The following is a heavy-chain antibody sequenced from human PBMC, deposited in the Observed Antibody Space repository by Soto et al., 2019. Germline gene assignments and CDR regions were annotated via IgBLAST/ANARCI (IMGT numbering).Heavy chain of an antibody. D-gene: IGHD6-19*01. CDR1: GFTFSNYD. V-gene: IGHV3-23*01. Sequence: EVQLLESGGGLVQPGGSLRLSCAASGFTFSNYDMCWVRQAPGKGLEWVSGISNSGDRTYYADSVKGRFTISRDNSKDTLDLQMNSLRAEDTAIYYCAKDAPRRSGWYHFDYWGQGTLVTVSS. CDR2: ISNSGDRT. J-gene: IGHJ4*02. CDR3: AKDAPRRSGWYHFDY.